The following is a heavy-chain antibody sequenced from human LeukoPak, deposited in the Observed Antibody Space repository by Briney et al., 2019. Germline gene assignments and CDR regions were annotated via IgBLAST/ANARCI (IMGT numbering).Heavy chain of an antibody. CDR2: IWYDGSNK. CDR3: ARDRAAADLDY. V-gene: IGHV3-33*01. Sequence: GRSLRLSCAASGFTFSTYGMHWVRQAQGKGLEWVALIWYDGSNKNYADSVKGRFTISRDNSKNTVYLQMNSLRAEDTAVYYCARDRAAADLDYWGQGTLVTVSS. D-gene: IGHD6-13*01. CDR1: GFTFSTYG. J-gene: IGHJ4*02.